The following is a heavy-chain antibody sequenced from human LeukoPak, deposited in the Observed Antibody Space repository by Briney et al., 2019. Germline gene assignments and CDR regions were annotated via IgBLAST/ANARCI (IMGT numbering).Heavy chain of an antibody. CDR2: IYYSGST. CDR1: GGSISSGGYY. J-gene: IGHJ4*02. Sequence: SETLSLTCTVSGGSISSGGYYWSWIRQHPEKGLEWIGYIYYSGSTYYNPSLKSRVTISVDTSKNQFSLKLSSVTAADTAVYYCARAFADTDNYFDYWGQGTLVTVSS. D-gene: IGHD2-2*02. V-gene: IGHV4-31*03. CDR3: ARAFADTDNYFDY.